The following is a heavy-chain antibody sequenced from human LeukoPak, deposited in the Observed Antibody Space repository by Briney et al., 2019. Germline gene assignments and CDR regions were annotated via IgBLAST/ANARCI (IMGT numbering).Heavy chain of an antibody. V-gene: IGHV3-30*15. CDR2: ISDDGSRQ. D-gene: IGHD6-19*01. CDR1: GYAFRSYA. J-gene: IGHJ4*02. CDR3: AREQSGDGWSGFDY. Sequence: GGSLRLSCAASGYAFRSYAMHWVRQAPGKGLEWVAVISDDGSRQHYADFLEGRITISRDNSKNTVSLQMSSLRTEDTAVYFCAREQSGDGWSGFDYWGQGTLVTVSS.